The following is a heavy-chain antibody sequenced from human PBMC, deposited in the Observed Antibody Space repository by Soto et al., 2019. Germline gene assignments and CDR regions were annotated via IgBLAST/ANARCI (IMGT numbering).Heavy chain of an antibody. CDR3: ARDLSAVVVVVAATPEWFDP. Sequence: GGSLRLSCAASGFTFSSYSMNWVRQAPGKGLEWVSSISSSSSYIYYADSVKGRFTISRDNAKNSLYLQMNSLRAEDTAVYYCARDLSAVVVVVAATPEWFDPWGQGTLVTVSS. CDR1: GFTFSSYS. D-gene: IGHD2-15*01. V-gene: IGHV3-21*01. J-gene: IGHJ5*02. CDR2: ISSSSSYI.